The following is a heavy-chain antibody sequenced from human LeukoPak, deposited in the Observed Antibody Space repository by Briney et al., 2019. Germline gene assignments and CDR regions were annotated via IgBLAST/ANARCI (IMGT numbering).Heavy chain of an antibody. CDR3: ARQQGLQYLNFDY. D-gene: IGHD4-11*01. CDR2: INPNSGGT. V-gene: IGHV1-2*02. Sequence: ASVKVSCKASGYTFTGYYMHWVRQAPGQGLEWMGWINPNSGGTNYAQKFQGRVTMTRDTSISTAYMELSRLRSDDTAVYYCARQQGLQYLNFDYWGQGTLVTVSS. CDR1: GYTFTGYY. J-gene: IGHJ4*02.